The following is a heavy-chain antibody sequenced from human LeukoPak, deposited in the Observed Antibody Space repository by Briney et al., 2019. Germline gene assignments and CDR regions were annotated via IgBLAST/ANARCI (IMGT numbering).Heavy chain of an antibody. Sequence: SETLSLTCTVSSGSIDNYYWSWIRQPPGKGLEWIAHIYFSGNTNYNPSLKSRVTISVDRSKNQFSLQVRSVTTADTAVYYCARHLWSEYHKFDYWGQGILVPVSS. CDR3: ARHLWSEYHKFDY. CDR2: IYFSGNT. D-gene: IGHD3-3*01. CDR1: SGSIDNYY. V-gene: IGHV4-59*01. J-gene: IGHJ4*02.